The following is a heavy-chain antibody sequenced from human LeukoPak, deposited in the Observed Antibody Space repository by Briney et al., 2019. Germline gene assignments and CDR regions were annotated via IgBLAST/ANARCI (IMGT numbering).Heavy chain of an antibody. CDR3: VKEVPGTTIYD. V-gene: IGHV3-66*01. J-gene: IGHJ4*02. CDR2: IFRGDGT. CDR1: GFIVSTNY. D-gene: IGHD4-11*01. Sequence: GGSLRLSCVASGFIVSTNYMSWVRQAPGKGLEWVAVIFRGDGTYHADSVKGRFTIPRDTSKNTVYLHMNSLTAEDTAIYHCVKEVPGTTIYDWGQGILVTVSS.